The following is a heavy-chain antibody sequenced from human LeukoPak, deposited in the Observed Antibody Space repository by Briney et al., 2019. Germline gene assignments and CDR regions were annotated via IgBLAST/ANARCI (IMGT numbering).Heavy chain of an antibody. D-gene: IGHD6-13*01. J-gene: IGHJ4*02. CDR3: ASISVAAAGYFDY. CDR2: INPNSGGT. Sequence: ASVKVSCKASGYTFTGYYMHWVRQAPGQGLEWMGWINPNSGGTNYAQKFQGRVTMTRDTSTSTAYMELSRLRSDDTAVYYCASISVAAAGYFDYWGQGTLVTVSS. CDR1: GYTFTGYY. V-gene: IGHV1-2*02.